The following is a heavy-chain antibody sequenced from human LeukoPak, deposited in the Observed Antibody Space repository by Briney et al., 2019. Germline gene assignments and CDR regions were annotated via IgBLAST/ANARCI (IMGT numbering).Heavy chain of an antibody. J-gene: IGHJ5*02. CDR3: ARGELGFDP. V-gene: IGHV4-61*02. CDR2: IYSTGST. Sequence: MTSQTLSLTCTVSGGSISSGGYCCSWIRQPAGKGLEYIGRIYSTGSTNYNPSLRSRVTISVDTSKNHFSLKLSSVTAADTAVYYCARGELGFDPWGQGTLVTVSS. D-gene: IGHD3-10*01. CDR1: GGSISSGGYC.